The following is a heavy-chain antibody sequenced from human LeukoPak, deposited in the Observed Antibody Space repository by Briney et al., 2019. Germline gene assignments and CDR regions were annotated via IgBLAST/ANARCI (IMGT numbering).Heavy chain of an antibody. CDR2: ISISSSYI. CDR1: GFTFSIYS. D-gene: IGHD5-18*01. CDR3: ARDVSGYSYGLGDY. V-gene: IGHV3-21*01. J-gene: IGHJ4*02. Sequence: PGGSLRLSCAASGFTFSIYSMNWVRQAPGKGLEWVSSISISSSYITYAHSVKGRFTVSRNNPKNSLYLQMNSLRAEDTAMYYCARDVSGYSYGLGDYWGQGTLVTVSS.